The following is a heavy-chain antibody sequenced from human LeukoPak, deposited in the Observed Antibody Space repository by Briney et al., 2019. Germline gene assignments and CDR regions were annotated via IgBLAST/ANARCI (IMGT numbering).Heavy chain of an antibody. CDR3: AGVTIFGVVIMSLFDY. CDR1: GYSISSGYY. V-gene: IGHV4-38-2*01. Sequence: SSETLSLTCAVSGYSISSGYYWGWIRQPPGKGLEWIGSIYYSGSTYYNPSLKSRVTISVDTSKNQFSLKLSSVTAADTAVYYCAGVTIFGVVIMSLFDYWGQGTLVTVSS. CDR2: IYYSGST. D-gene: IGHD3-3*01. J-gene: IGHJ4*02.